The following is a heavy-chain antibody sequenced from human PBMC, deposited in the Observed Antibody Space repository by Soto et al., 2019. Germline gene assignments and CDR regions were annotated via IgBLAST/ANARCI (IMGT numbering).Heavy chain of an antibody. CDR3: ARDADTSGHYSWFDL. CDR1: GFVFDNYG. V-gene: IGHV3-33*01. D-gene: IGHD3-22*01. Sequence: QEQVVESGGDVVQPGRSLRLYCAASGFVFDNYGINWVRQAPGKGLEWVAGIWHDASVEYFADSVKGRFTISRDNSDKTVYLQRNSLRAEDTAVYYCARDADTSGHYSWFDLWGQGTLVTVSS. CDR2: IWHDASVE. J-gene: IGHJ5*02.